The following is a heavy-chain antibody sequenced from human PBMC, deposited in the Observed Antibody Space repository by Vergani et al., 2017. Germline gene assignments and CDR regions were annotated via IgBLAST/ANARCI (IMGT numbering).Heavy chain of an antibody. Sequence: QVQLVESGGGVVQPGRSLRLSCAASGFTFSSYCMHWVRQAPGKGLEWVAVIWYDGSNKYYADSVKGRFTISRDNSKNTLYLQMNSLRAEDTAVYYCARDLGIAAALGYWGQGTLVTVSS. V-gene: IGHV3-33*01. CDR1: GFTFSSYC. D-gene: IGHD6-13*01. CDR3: ARDLGIAAALGY. CDR2: IWYDGSNK. J-gene: IGHJ4*02.